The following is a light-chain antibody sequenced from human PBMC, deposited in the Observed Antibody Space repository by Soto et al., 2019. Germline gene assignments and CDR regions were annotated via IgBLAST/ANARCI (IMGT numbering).Light chain of an antibody. CDR1: QSVGSRF. J-gene: IGKJ2*01. V-gene: IGKV3-20*01. Sequence: EIVLTQSPGTLASSPGERATLSCRASQSVGSRFLAWYQQKPGQAPRLLIYGTSTRATGIPDRFSGSGSGTDCTLTISRLEPEDFAVYFCQHYGSSPPYTFGQGTKLEIK. CDR2: GTS. CDR3: QHYGSSPPYT.